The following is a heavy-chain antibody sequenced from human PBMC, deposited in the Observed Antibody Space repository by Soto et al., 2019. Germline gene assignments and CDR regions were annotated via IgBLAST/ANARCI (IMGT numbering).Heavy chain of an antibody. V-gene: IGHV3-30*18. CDR2: ILYDGSKK. J-gene: IGHJ6*02. D-gene: IGHD6-19*01. Sequence: GGSLRLSCAASGFTFSSYGMHWVRQSPGKGLEWVAVILYDGSKKYYADSVKGRFTISRDNSKNALYLQMSSLRAEDTALYYCVKDGSSGWPYFDDMDVWGRGTTVTVSS. CDR3: VKDGSSGWPYFDDMDV. CDR1: GFTFSSYG.